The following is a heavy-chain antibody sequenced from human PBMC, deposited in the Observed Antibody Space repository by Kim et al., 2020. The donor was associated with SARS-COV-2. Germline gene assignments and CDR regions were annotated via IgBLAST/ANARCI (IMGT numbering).Heavy chain of an antibody. J-gene: IGHJ4*02. Sequence: GGSLRLSCAASGFTFSSHVMHWVRQAPGKGLEWVSSISSSSSYIYYADSVKGRFTISRDNAKNSLYLQMNSLRAEDTAVYYCARGDEGGSGSWGQGTLVTVSS. D-gene: IGHD3-10*01. V-gene: IGHV3-21*01. CDR3: ARGDEGGSGS. CDR1: GFTFSSHV. CDR2: ISSSSSYI.